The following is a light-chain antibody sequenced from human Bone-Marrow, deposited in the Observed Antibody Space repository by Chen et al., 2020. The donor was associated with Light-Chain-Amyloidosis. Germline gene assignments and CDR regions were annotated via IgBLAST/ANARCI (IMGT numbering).Light chain of an antibody. CDR1: QTISSNY. J-gene: IGKJ4*01. V-gene: IGKV3-20*01. Sequence: EIVLTQSPGPLSLSPGEGANLSCRASQTISSNYLTWHQQKFGQAPRSLIYGSFSKATGTPARFTGSGAGTDFTLTINRREPEDFEMYYCQQYGTSPLTFGGGTKVEIK. CDR3: QQYGTSPLT. CDR2: GSF.